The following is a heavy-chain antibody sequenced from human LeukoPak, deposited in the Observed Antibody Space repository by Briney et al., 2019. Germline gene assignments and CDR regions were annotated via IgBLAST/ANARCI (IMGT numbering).Heavy chain of an antibody. CDR3: TRGEWLRFGSFDY. CDR2: ISSSGSTI. D-gene: IGHD5-12*01. CDR1: GFTFSDYY. V-gene: IGHV3-11*01. J-gene: IGHJ4*02. Sequence: NPGGSLRLSCAASGFTFSDYYMSWIRQAPGKGLEWVSFISSSGSTIYYADSVKGRFTISRDNAKNSLYLQMNSLRAEDTAVYYCTRGEWLRFGSFDYWGQGTLVTVSS.